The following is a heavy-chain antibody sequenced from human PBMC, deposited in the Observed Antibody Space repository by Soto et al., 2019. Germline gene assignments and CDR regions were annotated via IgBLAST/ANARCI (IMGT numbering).Heavy chain of an antibody. CDR1: GGSIGSGYYF. J-gene: IGHJ4*02. CDR3: ARESDWPRGYFES. Sequence: TSETLSLTCSVSGGSIGSGYYFCPWIRPRPGEGLEWIGYISYSGSTNYNPSLESRITMSVDTSKNQFSLKLNSVTAADTAVYYCARESDWPRGYFESWGQGIQVTVSS. V-gene: IGHV4-31*03. D-gene: IGHD2-21*01. CDR2: ISYSGST.